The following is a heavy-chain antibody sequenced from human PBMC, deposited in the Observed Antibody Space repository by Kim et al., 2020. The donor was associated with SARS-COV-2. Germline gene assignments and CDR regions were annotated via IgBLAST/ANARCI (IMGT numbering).Heavy chain of an antibody. CDR3: AREHRSAVAGKNFDY. V-gene: IGHV1-18*01. J-gene: IGHJ4*02. D-gene: IGHD6-19*01. CDR2: ISAYNGNT. CDR1: GYTFTSYG. Sequence: ASVKVSCKASGYTFTSYGISWVRQAPGQGLEWMGWISAYNGNTNYAQKLQGRVTMTTDTSTSTAYMELRSLRSDDTAVYYCAREHRSAVAGKNFDYWGQGTLVTVSS.